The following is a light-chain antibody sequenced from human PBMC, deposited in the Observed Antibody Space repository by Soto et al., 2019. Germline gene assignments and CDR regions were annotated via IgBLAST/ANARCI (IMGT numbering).Light chain of an antibody. Sequence: EIVLTQSPATPSVFSGERATLSCRASQSVRGNLAWYQQRPGQSPRLLIYGASSRATGIPARFSGSGSGTEFTLSISSLQSEDFAVYYCQQYDNSPLTFGGGTRLENK. CDR3: QQYDNSPLT. J-gene: IGKJ5*01. V-gene: IGKV3-15*01. CDR2: GAS. CDR1: QSVRGN.